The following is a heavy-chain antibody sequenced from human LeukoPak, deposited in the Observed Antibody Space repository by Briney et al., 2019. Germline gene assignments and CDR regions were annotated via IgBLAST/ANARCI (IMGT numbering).Heavy chain of an antibody. CDR1: GYTFTGYY. V-gene: IGHV1-2*02. D-gene: IGHD2-21*02. CDR3: ARDMGYCGGDCYSLDY. CDR2: INPNSGGT. Sequence: ASVKVSCKASGYTFTGYYMHWVRQAPGQGLGWMGWINPNSGGTNYAQKFQGRVTMTRDTSISTAYMELSRLRSDDTAVYYCARDMGYCGGDCYSLDYWGQGTLVTVSS. J-gene: IGHJ4*02.